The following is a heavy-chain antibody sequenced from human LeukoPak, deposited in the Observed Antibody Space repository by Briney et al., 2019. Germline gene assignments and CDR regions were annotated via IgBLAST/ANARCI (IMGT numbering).Heavy chain of an antibody. CDR1: GGSSSGYY. D-gene: IGHD3-16*02. CDR3: ASGGPVMRRSNVWGSYRSVFDY. V-gene: IGHV4-34*01. Sequence: KPTETLSLTCAVYGGSSSGYYWSWIRQPPGKGLECVGEFNHIGSTNYNPSLKSRVTISVDTSKNQCSLKLGSLTAADTAVYYWASGGPVMRRSNVWGSYRSVFDYWGPGTLVTVSS. CDR2: FNHIGST. J-gene: IGHJ4*02.